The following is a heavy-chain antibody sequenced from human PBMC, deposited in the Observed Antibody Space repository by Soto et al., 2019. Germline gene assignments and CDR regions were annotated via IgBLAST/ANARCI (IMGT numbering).Heavy chain of an antibody. CDR1: GFTFSSYE. J-gene: IGHJ5*02. D-gene: IGHD6-13*01. CDR2: ISSSGSTI. V-gene: IGHV3-48*03. CDR3: ARDGGYSSSWYPSNWFDP. Sequence: SLRLSCAASGFTFSSYEMNWVRQAPGKGLEWVSYISSSGSTIYYADSVKGRFTISRDNAKNSLYLQMNSLRAEDTAVYYCARDGGYSSSWYPSNWFDPWGQGTLVTVSS.